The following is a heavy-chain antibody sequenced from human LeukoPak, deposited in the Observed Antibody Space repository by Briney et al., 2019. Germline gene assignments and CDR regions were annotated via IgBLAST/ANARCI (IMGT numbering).Heavy chain of an antibody. CDR2: INHSGST. CDR3: ARPYCSGGSCYLHDAFDI. J-gene: IGHJ3*02. D-gene: IGHD2-15*01. Sequence: PSETLSLTCAVYGGSFSVYYWSWIRQPPGKGLEWIGEINHSGSTNYNPSLKSRVTISVDTSKNQFSLKLSSVTAADTAVYYCARPYCSGGSCYLHDAFDIWGQGTMVTVSS. CDR1: GGSFSVYY. V-gene: IGHV4-34*01.